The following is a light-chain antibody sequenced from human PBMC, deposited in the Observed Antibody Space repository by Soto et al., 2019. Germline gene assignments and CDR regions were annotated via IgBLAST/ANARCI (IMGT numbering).Light chain of an antibody. CDR1: SSNIGSNS. J-gene: IGLJ1*01. Sequence: QSVLTQPPSASETPGQRVTISCSGSSSNIGSNSVNWYQQLPGAAPKLLIYSNNQRPSGVPDRFSGSKSGTSASLAISGLQSEDEADYYCAAWDDSLNGREVFGTGTKVTV. CDR2: SNN. CDR3: AAWDDSLNGREV. V-gene: IGLV1-44*01.